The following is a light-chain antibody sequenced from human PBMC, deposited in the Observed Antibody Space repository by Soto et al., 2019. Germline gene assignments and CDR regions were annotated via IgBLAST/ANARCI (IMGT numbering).Light chain of an antibody. CDR1: QTVCSN. CDR2: GAS. Sequence: VLTQSPATLSVSPGDRATLSCRASQTVCSNLAWYQHKPGQAPRLLISGASTRATGVPPRFSGSGSGTEFALTISGLQSEDFTVYFCQQYNTRPQTFGQGTKVDIK. V-gene: IGKV3-15*01. J-gene: IGKJ1*01. CDR3: QQYNTRPQT.